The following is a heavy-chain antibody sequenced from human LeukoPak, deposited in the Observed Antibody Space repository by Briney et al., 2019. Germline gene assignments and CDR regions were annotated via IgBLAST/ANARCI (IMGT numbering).Heavy chain of an antibody. V-gene: IGHV3-7*01. CDR3: SRFEAVAGNPQDY. CDR2: MNQEGSEK. D-gene: IGHD6-19*01. Sequence: AGSLRLSCAAYGFTLSYYWMSWVRQAPGEGLEWVANMNQEGSEKYYVDSVKGRFTISRDNAKNSLYLQMNSLRAEDTAVYYCSRFEAVAGNPQDYWGQGTLVTVSS. J-gene: IGHJ4*02. CDR1: GFTLSYYW.